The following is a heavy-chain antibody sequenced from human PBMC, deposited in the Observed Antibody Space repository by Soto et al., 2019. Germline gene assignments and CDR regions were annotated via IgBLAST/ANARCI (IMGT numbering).Heavy chain of an antibody. V-gene: IGHV1-8*01. CDR1: GNTFTSYD. D-gene: IGHD3-10*01. CDR2: INPNSGNI. Sequence: ASVKVSCKASGNTFTSYDINWVRQATGHGLEWMGWINPNSGNIGYAQKFQGRVTMTRDTAIRTAYMEVSRLRSDDTAVYYCARGRGSWSLYLLDYWGQGTLVTVSS. J-gene: IGHJ4*02. CDR3: ARGRGSWSLYLLDY.